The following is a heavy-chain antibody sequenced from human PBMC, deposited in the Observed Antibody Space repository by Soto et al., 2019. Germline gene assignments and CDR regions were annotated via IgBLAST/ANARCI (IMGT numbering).Heavy chain of an antibody. D-gene: IGHD2-21*02. CDR1: GFTFSSDA. CDR3: AKDSAILESLSVYLFDY. CDR2: ISSSGGGT. V-gene: IGHV3-23*01. J-gene: IGHJ4*02. Sequence: GGSLRLSCAASGFTFSSDAMSWVRQAPGKGLEWVSAISSSGGGTYYAASVTGQFTISRYNSKNTVYMQMNSLRAEDPAVYDCAKDSAILESLSVYLFDYWGQGTLVTVSS.